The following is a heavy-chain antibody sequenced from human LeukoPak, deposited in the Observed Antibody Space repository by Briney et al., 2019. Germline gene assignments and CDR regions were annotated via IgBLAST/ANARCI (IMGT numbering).Heavy chain of an antibody. J-gene: IGHJ5*02. D-gene: IGHD1-14*01. CDR3: ARTGTNAWFDP. Sequence: GGSLRLSCAASGFTFSSYAMHWVRQASSKGLEWVAVISYDGSNKYYADSVKGRFTISRDNSKNTLYLQMNSLRAEDTAVYYCARTGTNAWFDPWGQGTLVTVSS. CDR2: ISYDGSNK. CDR1: GFTFSSYA. V-gene: IGHV3-30-3*01.